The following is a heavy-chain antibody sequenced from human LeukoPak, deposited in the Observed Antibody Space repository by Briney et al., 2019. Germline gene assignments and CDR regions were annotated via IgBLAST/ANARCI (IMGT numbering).Heavy chain of an antibody. CDR2: ISSSSSYI. Sequence: SGGSLRLSCAASGFTFSSYSMNWVRQAPGKGLEWVSSISSSSSYIYYADSVKGRFTISRDNAKNSLYLQMNSLRAEDTAVYYCARLKLQWLRLRSYFDYWGQGTLVTVSS. J-gene: IGHJ4*02. D-gene: IGHD5-12*01. CDR3: ARLKLQWLRLRSYFDY. CDR1: GFTFSSYS. V-gene: IGHV3-21*01.